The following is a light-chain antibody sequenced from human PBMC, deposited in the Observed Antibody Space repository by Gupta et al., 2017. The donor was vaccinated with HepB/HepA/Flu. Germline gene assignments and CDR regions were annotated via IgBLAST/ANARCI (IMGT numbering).Light chain of an antibody. CDR2: SAS. Sequence: EIVMPQSPAHLSVSPGESPTLSCRASQSVRSDLAWYQQKRGQAPRLLIYSASTRATGIPARFSGSGSGTEFTLTISSLQPEDFALYYCQQYSDWLPLTFGGGTKVEIK. J-gene: IGKJ4*01. CDR1: QSVRSD. CDR3: QQYSDWLPLT. V-gene: IGKV3-15*01.